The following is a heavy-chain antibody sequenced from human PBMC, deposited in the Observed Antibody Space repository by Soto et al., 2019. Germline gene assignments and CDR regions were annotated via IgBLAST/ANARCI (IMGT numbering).Heavy chain of an antibody. Sequence: GESLKISCRTSGYRFTSYWIAWVRQMPGKGLEWMGIIFPSDSDTRYSPSFQGQVTISADRSTSTVFLQWASLKASDTAVYLCARKDKSGYFNWFDPWGQGTLVTVSS. CDR2: IFPSDSDT. D-gene: IGHD3-22*01. CDR3: ARKDKSGYFNWFDP. CDR1: GYRFTSYW. J-gene: IGHJ5*02. V-gene: IGHV5-51*01.